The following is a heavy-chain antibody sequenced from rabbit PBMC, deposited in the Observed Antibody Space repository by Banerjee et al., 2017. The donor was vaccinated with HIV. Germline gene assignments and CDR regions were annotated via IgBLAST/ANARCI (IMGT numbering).Heavy chain of an antibody. CDR1: GFDFSSNA. Sequence: EESGGDLVKPGASLTLTCTASGFDFSSNAMCWVRQAPGKGLEWVACIDTSSGSTWYASWAKGRFTISKSTSLNTVTLQMTSLTGADTATYFCARDDTETWVGDALNLWGQGTLVTVS. D-gene: IGHD2-1*01. CDR3: ARDDTETWVGDALNL. J-gene: IGHJ4*01. CDR2: IDTSSGST. V-gene: IGHV1S47*01.